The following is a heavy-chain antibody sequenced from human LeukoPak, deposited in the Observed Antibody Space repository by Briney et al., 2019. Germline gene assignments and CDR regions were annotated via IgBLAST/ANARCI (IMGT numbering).Heavy chain of an antibody. Sequence: ASVKVSCKASGYTFTRFYFHWVRQAPGQGLEWMGGIIPIFGTANYAQKFQGRVTITADESTSTAYMELSSLRSEDTAVYYCARDKDYDSSGYYQLGGGAFDIWGQGTMVTVSS. V-gene: IGHV1-69*13. CDR1: GYTFTRFY. J-gene: IGHJ3*02. D-gene: IGHD3-22*01. CDR2: IIPIFGTA. CDR3: ARDKDYDSSGYYQLGGGAFDI.